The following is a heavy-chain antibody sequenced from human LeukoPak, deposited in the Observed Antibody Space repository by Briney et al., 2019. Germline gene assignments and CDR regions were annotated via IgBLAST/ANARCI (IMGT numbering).Heavy chain of an antibody. CDR1: GYTFTRYY. J-gene: IGHJ3*02. D-gene: IGHD3-22*01. V-gene: IGHV1-46*01. Sequence: ASVKVSCKASGYTFTRYYMHWVRQAPGQGLEWMGIINPRGGSTSYTQKFQGRVTMTRDTSTSTVYMELSSLRSEDTAVYYCARVKSYYYDTSDKDAFDIWGQGTMVTVSS. CDR2: INPRGGST. CDR3: ARVKSYYYDTSDKDAFDI.